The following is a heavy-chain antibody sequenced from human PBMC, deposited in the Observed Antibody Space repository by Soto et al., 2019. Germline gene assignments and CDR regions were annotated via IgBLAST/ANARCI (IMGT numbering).Heavy chain of an antibody. CDR1: GYIFTDSH. D-gene: IGHD6-6*01. CDR2: INPKTGDT. Sequence: QVQLVQSGTEVKKPGASVKVSCKASGYIFTDSHIHWVRQASGQGLEWLGWINPKTGDTHYPQKFQGRIIIPRDTSITTAYMEPTNLTSADAALYYGERNPPRFFTSSPEGAGLWGQGTLVTVSS. J-gene: IGHJ4*02. CDR3: ERNPPRFFTSSPEGAGL. V-gene: IGHV1-2*02.